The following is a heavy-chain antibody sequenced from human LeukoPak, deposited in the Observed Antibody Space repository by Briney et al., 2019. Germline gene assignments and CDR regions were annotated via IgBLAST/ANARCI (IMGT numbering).Heavy chain of an antibody. CDR2: ISDDGGDT. CDR1: GFTFSNYA. D-gene: IGHD1-1*01. Sequence: GGSLSLSCAASGFTFSNYAMSWVRQAPGKGLEWVSAISDDGGDTKYAESVKGRFTISRDNSRNRLYLQMNSLRVEEPAIFYCGRDWKLDYWGQGILVTVSS. J-gene: IGHJ4*02. CDR3: GRDWKLDY. V-gene: IGHV3-23*01.